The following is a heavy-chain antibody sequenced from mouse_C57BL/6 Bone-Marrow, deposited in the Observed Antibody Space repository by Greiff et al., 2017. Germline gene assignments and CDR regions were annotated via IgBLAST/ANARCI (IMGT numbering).Heavy chain of an antibody. D-gene: IGHD1-1*01. CDR2: IDPEDGDT. CDR1: GFNIKDYY. V-gene: IGHV14-1*01. Sequence: DVQLQESGAELVRPGASVKLSCKASGFNIKDYYMHWVKQRPEQGLEWIGRIDPEDGDTEYAPKFQGKATMTADTSSNTAYLQLSSLTSEDTAVXYCTTDYYGSSYLAWFAYWGEGTLGTVSA. CDR3: TTDYYGSSYLAWFAY. J-gene: IGHJ3*01.